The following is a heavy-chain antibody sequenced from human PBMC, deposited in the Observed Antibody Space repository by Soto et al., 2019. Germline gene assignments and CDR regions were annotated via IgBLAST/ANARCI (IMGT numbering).Heavy chain of an antibody. J-gene: IGHJ6*02. V-gene: IGHV1-69*12. Sequence: QVQLVQSGAEVKKPGSSVKVSCKASGGTFSSYAISWVRQAPGQGLEWMGGIIPIFGTANYAQKFQGRVTMTADESTSTAYMEQSSLRSEDTAVYYCARAAVAATWGYYYGMDVWGQGTTVTVSS. D-gene: IGHD6-19*01. CDR3: ARAAVAATWGYYYGMDV. CDR1: GGTFSSYA. CDR2: IIPIFGTA.